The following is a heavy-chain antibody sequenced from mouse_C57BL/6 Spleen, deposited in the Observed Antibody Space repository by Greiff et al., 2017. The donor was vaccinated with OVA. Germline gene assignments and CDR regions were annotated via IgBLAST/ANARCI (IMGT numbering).Heavy chain of an antibody. CDR3: ARGEAYYSNYVAWFAY. D-gene: IGHD2-5*01. Sequence: VKLKQSGAELVKPGASVKISCKASGYAFSSYWMNWVKQRPGKGLEWIGQIYPGDGDTNYNGKFKGKATLTADKSSSTAYMQLSSLTSEDSAVYFCARGEAYYSNYVAWFAYWGQGTLVTVSA. CDR1: GYAFSSYW. CDR2: IYPGDGDT. J-gene: IGHJ3*01. V-gene: IGHV1-80*01.